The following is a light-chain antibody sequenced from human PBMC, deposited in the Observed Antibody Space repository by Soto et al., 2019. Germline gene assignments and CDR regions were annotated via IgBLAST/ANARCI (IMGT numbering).Light chain of an antibody. CDR3: SSYTSTNPVV. V-gene: IGLV2-14*03. J-gene: IGLJ2*01. Sequence: QSALTQPASVSGSPGQSITISCTGTNSDIGGYNFVSWYQQHPGKAPKLMFYDVTNRPSGVSNRFSGSKSGKTASLTISGLQAEDDAVYYCSSYTSTNPVVFGGGTKLTVL. CDR2: DVT. CDR1: NSDIGGYNF.